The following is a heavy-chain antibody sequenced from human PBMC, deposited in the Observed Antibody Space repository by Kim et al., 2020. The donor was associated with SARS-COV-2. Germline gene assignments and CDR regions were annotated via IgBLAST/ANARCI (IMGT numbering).Heavy chain of an antibody. V-gene: IGHV3-23*01. J-gene: IGHJ6*02. Sequence: VKGRFTISRDNSKNTLYLQVNSLRAEDTALYYCAKVESDYSGYYYYGLDVWGQGTTVTVSS. D-gene: IGHD4-4*01. CDR3: AKVESDYSGYYYYGLDV.